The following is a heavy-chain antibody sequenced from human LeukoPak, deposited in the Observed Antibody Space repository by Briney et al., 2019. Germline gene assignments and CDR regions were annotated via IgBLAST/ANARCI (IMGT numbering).Heavy chain of an antibody. D-gene: IGHD3-16*02. CDR2: ISGSGGST. V-gene: IGHV3-23*01. J-gene: IGHJ4*02. CDR1: GFTFSSYA. Sequence: PGGSLRLSCAASGFTFSSYAMSWVRQAPGKGLEWVSAISGSGGSTYYADSVEARFTISRDNSKNTLYLQMNSLRAEDTAVYYCAKDQRPTVMGVFVFWGQGTLVTVSS. CDR3: AKDQRPTVMGVFVF.